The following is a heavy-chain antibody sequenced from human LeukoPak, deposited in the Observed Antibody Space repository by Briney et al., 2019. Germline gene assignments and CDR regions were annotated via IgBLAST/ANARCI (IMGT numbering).Heavy chain of an antibody. CDR2: IKPDGSEK. Sequence: PGGSLRLSCAASGFTFSTYWMSWVRQAPGKGLEWVANIKPDGSEKCYVDSVKGRLTISRDNAKNSLYLQMNSLRAEDTAVYYCARIFGSQWDLTTFDYWGQGTLVTVPS. V-gene: IGHV3-7*05. CDR1: GFTFSTYW. J-gene: IGHJ4*02. D-gene: IGHD1-26*01. CDR3: ARIFGSQWDLTTFDY.